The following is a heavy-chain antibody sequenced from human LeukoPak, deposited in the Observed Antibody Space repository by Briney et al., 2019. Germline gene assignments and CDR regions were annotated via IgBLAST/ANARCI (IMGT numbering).Heavy chain of an antibody. V-gene: IGHV4-59*01. Sequence: PSETLSLTCTVSGGSISSYYWSWIQQPPPRGLDWIGCSYYSGSTHYNPSLKHRDTISVDTSINQFSLHLTSVTAADTAVYYCARKSDSSGWYNYFDYWGQGTLVTASS. D-gene: IGHD6-19*01. CDR2: SYYSGST. J-gene: IGHJ4*02. CDR3: ARKSDSSGWYNYFDY. CDR1: GGSISSYY.